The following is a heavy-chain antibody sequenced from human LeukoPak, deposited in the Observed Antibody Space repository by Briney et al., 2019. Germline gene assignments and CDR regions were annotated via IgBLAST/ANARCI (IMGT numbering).Heavy chain of an antibody. CDR3: AKYGGATWRVDH. J-gene: IGHJ4*02. CDR1: GGTFSSYA. Sequence: GASVKVSCKASGGTFSSYAISWVRQAPGQGLEWMGGIIPIFGTANYAQKFQGRVTITADESTSTAYMELSSLRAEDTAVYYRAKYGGATWRVDHWGQGTLVTVSS. V-gene: IGHV1-69*13. CDR2: IIPIFGTA. D-gene: IGHD1-26*01.